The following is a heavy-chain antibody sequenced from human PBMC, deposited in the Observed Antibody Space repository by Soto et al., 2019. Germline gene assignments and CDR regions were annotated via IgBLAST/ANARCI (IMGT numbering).Heavy chain of an antibody. CDR2: IIPIFGTP. V-gene: IGHV1-69*01. J-gene: IGHJ4*02. Sequence: QVQLVQSGAEVKKPGSSVKVSCKASGGTFSSYAISWVRQAPGQGLEWMGGIIPIFGTPNYAQKFQGRVTITADESTSTAYMELSSLRSEDTAVYYCARGRIGGYYDSSGFSTSDYWGQGTLVTVSS. CDR3: ARGRIGGYYDSSGFSTSDY. D-gene: IGHD3-22*01. CDR1: GGTFSSYA.